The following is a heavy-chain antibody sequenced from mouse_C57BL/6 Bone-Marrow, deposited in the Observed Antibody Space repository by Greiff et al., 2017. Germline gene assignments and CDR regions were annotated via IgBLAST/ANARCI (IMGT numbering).Heavy chain of an antibody. D-gene: IGHD2-1*01. J-gene: IGHJ3*01. V-gene: IGHV1-31*01. Sequence: EVQLQQPGPELVKPGASVKISCKASGYSFTGSYMHWVKQSHGNILDWIGYIYPYNGVSSYNQKFKGKSTLTVDKSSSTAYMWLRSLTSEESAVYYCARSIGNYVKFAYWGQGTLVTVSA. CDR1: GYSFTGSY. CDR3: ARSIGNYVKFAY. CDR2: IYPYNGVS.